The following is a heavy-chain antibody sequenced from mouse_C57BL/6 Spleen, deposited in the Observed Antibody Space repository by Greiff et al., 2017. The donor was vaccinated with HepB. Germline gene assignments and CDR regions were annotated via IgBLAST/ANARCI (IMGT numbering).Heavy chain of an antibody. Sequence: QLQQSGPELVKPGASVKLSCKASGYTFTSYDINWVKQRPGQGLEWIGWIYPRDGSTKYNEKFKGKATLTVDTSSSTAYMELHSLTSEDSAVYFCARGYYYGSSSAWFAYWGQGTLVTVSA. J-gene: IGHJ3*01. CDR3: ARGYYYGSSSAWFAY. CDR2: IYPRDGST. D-gene: IGHD1-1*01. V-gene: IGHV1-85*01. CDR1: GYTFTSYD.